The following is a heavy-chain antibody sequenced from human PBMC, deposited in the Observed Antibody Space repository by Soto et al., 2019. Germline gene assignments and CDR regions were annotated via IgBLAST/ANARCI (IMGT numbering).Heavy chain of an antibody. CDR3: AKDLSPSIYGSGSSRFDY. J-gene: IGHJ4*02. D-gene: IGHD3-10*01. CDR2: ISYDGSNK. V-gene: IGHV3-30*18. Sequence: GGSRRLSCAASGFTFSSYGMHWVRQAPGKGLEWVAVISYDGSNKYYADSVKGRFTISRDNSKNTLYLQMNSLRAEDTAVYYCAKDLSPSIYGSGSSRFDYWGQGTLVTVSS. CDR1: GFTFSSYG.